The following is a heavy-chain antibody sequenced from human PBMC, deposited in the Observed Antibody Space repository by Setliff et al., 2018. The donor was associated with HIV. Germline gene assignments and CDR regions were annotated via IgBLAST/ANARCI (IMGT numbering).Heavy chain of an antibody. CDR1: GGTFSKYG. D-gene: IGHD3-10*01. V-gene: IGHV1-3*01. CDR3: TRGRHSQTAGAIKFAF. Sequence: ASVKVSCKTSGGTFSKYGVNWVRQAPGQSLEWMGWINAGNGNTKYSQKFQGRVTITRDTSASSAYMELSSLRSEDTAVYYCTRGRHSQTAGAIKFAFWGQGSLVTVSS. J-gene: IGHJ5*01. CDR2: INAGNGNT.